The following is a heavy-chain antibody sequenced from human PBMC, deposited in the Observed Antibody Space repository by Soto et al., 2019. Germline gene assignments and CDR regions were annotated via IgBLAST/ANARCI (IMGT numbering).Heavy chain of an antibody. CDR3: ARGGSSRQRYFDY. CDR2: ISTYNGNT. Sequence: ASVKVSCKASGYTFASSGISWVRQAPGQGLEWMGWISTYNGNTKYAQKLQGRFTLTTDTSTNTAYMELTSLRSDDTAVYYCARGGSSRQRYFDYSGQATLVTLSS. J-gene: IGHJ4*02. D-gene: IGHD2-2*01. V-gene: IGHV1-18*01. CDR1: GYTFASSG.